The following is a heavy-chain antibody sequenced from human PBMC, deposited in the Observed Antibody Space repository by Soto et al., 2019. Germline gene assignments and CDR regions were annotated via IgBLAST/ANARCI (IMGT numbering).Heavy chain of an antibody. CDR3: ATGEAVAGTPPFDY. Sequence: ASVKVSCEASGYTFTSYGISWVRQAPGQGLEWMGWISAYNGNTNYAQKLQGRVTMTTDTSTSTAYMELRSLRSDDTAVYYCATGEAVAGTPPFDYWGQGTLVTVSS. CDR2: ISAYNGNT. D-gene: IGHD6-19*01. J-gene: IGHJ4*02. CDR1: GYTFTSYG. V-gene: IGHV1-18*01.